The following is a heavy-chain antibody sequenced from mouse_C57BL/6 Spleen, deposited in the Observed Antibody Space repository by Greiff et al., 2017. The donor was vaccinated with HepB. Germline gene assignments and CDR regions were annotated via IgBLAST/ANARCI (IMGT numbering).Heavy chain of an antibody. CDR3: ARGGLRDYYAMDY. D-gene: IGHD2-2*01. CDR1: GYTFTDYN. CDR2: INPNNGGT. Sequence: VQLQQSGPELVKPGASVKMSCKASGYTFTDYNMHWVKQSHGKSLEWIGYINPNNGGTSYNQKFKGKATLTVNKSSSTAYMELRSLTSEDSAVYYCARGGLRDYYAMDYWGQGTSVTVSS. V-gene: IGHV1-22*01. J-gene: IGHJ4*01.